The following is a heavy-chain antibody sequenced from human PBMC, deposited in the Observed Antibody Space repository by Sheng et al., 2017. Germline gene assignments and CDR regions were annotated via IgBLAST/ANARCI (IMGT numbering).Heavy chain of an antibody. Sequence: QVQLQESGPGLVKPSETLSLTCAVSGYSISSGYYWGWIRQPPGKGLEWIGSIYHSGSTYYNPSLKSRVTISVDTSKNQFSLKLSSVTAADTAVYYCARGAHQDAWGQGTLVTVSS. J-gene: IGHJ5*02. D-gene: IGHD2-2*01. CDR3: ARGAHQDA. V-gene: IGHV4-38-2*01. CDR1: GYSISSGYY. CDR2: IYHSGST.